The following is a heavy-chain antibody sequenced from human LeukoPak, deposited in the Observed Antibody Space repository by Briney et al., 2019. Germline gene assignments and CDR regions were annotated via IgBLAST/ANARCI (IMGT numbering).Heavy chain of an antibody. V-gene: IGHV5-51*01. CDR1: GYSFTSYW. J-gene: IGHJ4*02. D-gene: IGHD3-22*01. CDR2: IYPGDSDT. CDR3: ARQRSYDSSGYTHYFDY. Sequence: GESLQISCKGSGYSFTSYWIGWVRQMPGKGLEWMGIIYPGDSDTRYSPSFQGQVTISADKSISTAYLQWSSLKASDTAMYYCARQRSYDSSGYTHYFDYWGQGTLVTVSS.